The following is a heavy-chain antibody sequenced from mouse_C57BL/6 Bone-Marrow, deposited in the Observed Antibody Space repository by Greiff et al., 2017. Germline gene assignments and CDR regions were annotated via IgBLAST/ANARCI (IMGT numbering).Heavy chain of an antibody. CDR1: GYTFTSYG. J-gene: IGHJ1*03. CDR3: AIYYDYLWYFDV. Sequence: VKLMESGAELARPGASVKLSCKASGYTFTSYGISWVKQRTGQGLEWIGEIYPRSGNTYYNEKFKGKATLTADKSSSTAYMELRSLTSEDSAVYFCAIYYDYLWYFDVWGTGTTVTVSS. CDR2: IYPRSGNT. V-gene: IGHV1-81*01. D-gene: IGHD2-4*01.